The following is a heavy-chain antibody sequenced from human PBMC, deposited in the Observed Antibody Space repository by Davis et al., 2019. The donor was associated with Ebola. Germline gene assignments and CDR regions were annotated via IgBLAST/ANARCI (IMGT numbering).Heavy chain of an antibody. V-gene: IGHV5-51*01. CDR2: IYPGDSET. J-gene: IGHJ4*02. CDR1: GYTFTSYW. Sequence: KISCKGSGYTFTSYWIAWVRQVPGTGLEWLGSIYPGDSETKYSPSLQGQATISVDKSISTAYLRWSSLKASDTATYYCTRRNDICTGYQIERGFDYWGQGTLVTVSS. CDR3: TRRNDICTGYQIERGFDY. D-gene: IGHD3-9*01.